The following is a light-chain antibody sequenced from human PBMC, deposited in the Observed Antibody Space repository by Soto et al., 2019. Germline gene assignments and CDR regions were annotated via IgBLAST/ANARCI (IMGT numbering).Light chain of an antibody. CDR3: CSYARGSTYV. J-gene: IGLJ1*01. Sequence: QSVLTQPASVSGSPGQSITISCTGTSSDVGNYNLVSWYQQHPGKAPKLMIYEGSKRPSGVSNRFSGSKSDNTASLTISGLQAEDEVHYYCCSYARGSTYVFGTGTKVTVL. CDR2: EGS. V-gene: IGLV2-23*01. CDR1: SSDVGNYNL.